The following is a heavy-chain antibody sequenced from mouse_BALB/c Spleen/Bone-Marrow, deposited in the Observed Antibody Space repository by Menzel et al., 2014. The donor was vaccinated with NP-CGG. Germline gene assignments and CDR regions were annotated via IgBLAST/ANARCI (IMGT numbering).Heavy chain of an antibody. V-gene: IGHV1S81*02. CDR1: GYTFTSYY. D-gene: IGHD1-1*01. CDR3: TREYGRSDWFAY. Sequence: QVQLQQPGAELVKPGASVKLSCKASGYTFTSYYMYWVKQRPGQGLEWIGEINPSNGGTNFNEKFKSKATLTVDKSSSTAYMQLNNLTSKDTAVYDYTREYGRSDWFAYWGQGTLVTVSA. CDR2: INPSNGGT. J-gene: IGHJ3*01.